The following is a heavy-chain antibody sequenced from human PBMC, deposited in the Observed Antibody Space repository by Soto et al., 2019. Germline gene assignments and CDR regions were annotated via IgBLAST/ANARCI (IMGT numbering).Heavy chain of an antibody. V-gene: IGHV4-31*03. Sequence: PSETLSLTCTVSGDSVNSGGYYWSWIRHHPGKGLEWIGYIYYSGTTYYNPSLESRVTISLDTSENQFSLKLNSVTAADTAVYYCASAYYNGSSGPFDYWGQGTLVTVPQ. CDR3: ASAYYNGSSGPFDY. CDR2: IYYSGTT. J-gene: IGHJ4*02. CDR1: GDSVNSGGYY. D-gene: IGHD3-22*01.